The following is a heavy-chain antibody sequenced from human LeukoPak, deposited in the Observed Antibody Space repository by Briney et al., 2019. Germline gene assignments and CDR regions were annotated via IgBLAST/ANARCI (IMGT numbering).Heavy chain of an antibody. CDR2: INPLSVST. CDR1: GNTFSAFY. V-gene: IGHV1-2*04. J-gene: IGHJ3*01. D-gene: IGHD3-22*01. Sequence: GASVKVSCKASGNTFSAFYMNWVRQVPGQGLEWMGWINPLSVSTKYPQNFQGWVTMTRDTSISTAYIELNSLTSDDTAVYYCAADPQSAYYDSSGEDAFDVWGQGTLVIVSA. CDR3: AADPQSAYYDSSGEDAFDV.